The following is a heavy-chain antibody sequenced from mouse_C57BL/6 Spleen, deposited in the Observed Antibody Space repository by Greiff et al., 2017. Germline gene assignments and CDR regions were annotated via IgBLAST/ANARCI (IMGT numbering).Heavy chain of an antibody. CDR2: ISSGGDYT. D-gene: IGHD2-4*01. CDR3: TRVYYDYDTGYYFDY. J-gene: IGHJ2*01. Sequence: EVKLVESGEGLVKPGGSLKLSCAASGFTFSSYAMSWVRQTPEKRLEWVAYISSGGDYTYYADTVKGRFTISRDNARNTLYLQMSSLKSEDTAMYYCTRVYYDYDTGYYFDYWGQGTTLTVSS. V-gene: IGHV5-9-1*02. CDR1: GFTFSSYA.